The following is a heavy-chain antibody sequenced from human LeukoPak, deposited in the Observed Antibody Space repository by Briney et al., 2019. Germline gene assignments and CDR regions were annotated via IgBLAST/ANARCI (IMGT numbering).Heavy chain of an antibody. J-gene: IGHJ6*03. V-gene: IGHV4-39*01. CDR2: IYYSGST. D-gene: IGHD2-2*02. Sequence: PSETLSLTCTVSGGSISSSSYYWGWIRQPPGKGLEWIGSIYYSGSTYYNPSLKSRVTISVDTSKNQFSLKLSSVTAADTAVYYCARSCGSTSCYTGAYYYYMDVWGKGTTVTVSS. CDR1: GGSISSSSYY. CDR3: ARSCGSTSCYTGAYYYYMDV.